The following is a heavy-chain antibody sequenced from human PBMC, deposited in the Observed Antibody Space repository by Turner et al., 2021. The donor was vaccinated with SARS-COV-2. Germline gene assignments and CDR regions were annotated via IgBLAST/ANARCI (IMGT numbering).Heavy chain of an antibody. D-gene: IGHD2-2*01. CDR2: CDPEDGET. CDR3: ATGYQLRVNWFDP. V-gene: IGHV1-24*01. CDR1: GYTLPELS. J-gene: IGHJ5*02. Sequence: QVQLVQSGAEVKKPGASVKVPCKISGYTLPELSMYWVRQAPGIGLEWIGGCDPEDGETIYARNIQGRVTMNEDTSTDAAYMELSGLRSEDTAMYFCATGYQLRVNWFDPWGQGTLVTVSS.